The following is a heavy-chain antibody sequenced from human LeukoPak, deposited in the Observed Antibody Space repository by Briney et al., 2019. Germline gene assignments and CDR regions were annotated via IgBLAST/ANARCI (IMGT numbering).Heavy chain of an antibody. V-gene: IGHV3-23*01. J-gene: IGHJ6*02. Sequence: GGSLRLSCAASGFTFSSYAMSWVRQAPGKGLEWVSGISGSGGSTYYADAVKGRFTISRDNSKNTLYLRMNSLRAEDTAVYYCAKEMAATYYYGMDVWGQGTTVTVSS. CDR1: GFTFSSYA. CDR3: AKEMAATYYYGMDV. CDR2: ISGSGGST. D-gene: IGHD1-26*01.